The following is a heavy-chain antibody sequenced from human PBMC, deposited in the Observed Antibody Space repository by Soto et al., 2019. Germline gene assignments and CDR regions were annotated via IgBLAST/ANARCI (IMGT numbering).Heavy chain of an antibody. CDR2: ISWNSGNL. D-gene: IGHD4-17*01. CDR3: AQGASTTVFAFNDY. J-gene: IGHJ4*02. V-gene: IGHV3-9*01. CDR1: GFTFDDYA. Sequence: EVQLVESGGGLVQPGRSLRLSCAASGFTFDDYAMHWVRQGPGMGLEWVSSISWNSGNLGYADSVKGRFTISRDNAKNSLYLQMNSLRGEDTALYYCAQGASTTVFAFNDYWGQGTLVTVSS.